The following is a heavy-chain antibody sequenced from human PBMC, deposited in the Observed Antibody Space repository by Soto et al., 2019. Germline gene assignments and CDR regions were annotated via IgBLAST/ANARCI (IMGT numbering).Heavy chain of an antibody. CDR1: GGSISSGGYS. J-gene: IGHJ3*02. D-gene: IGHD6-19*01. V-gene: IGHV4-30-2*01. CDR3: ARVRYSSGWTPDAFDI. Sequence: QLQLQESGSGLVKPSQTLSLTCAVSGGSISSGGYSWSWIRQPPGKGLEWIGYIYHSGSTYYNPSLKSRVTISVDRSKNQFSLKRSSVTAADTAVYYCARVRYSSGWTPDAFDIWGQGTMVTVSS. CDR2: IYHSGST.